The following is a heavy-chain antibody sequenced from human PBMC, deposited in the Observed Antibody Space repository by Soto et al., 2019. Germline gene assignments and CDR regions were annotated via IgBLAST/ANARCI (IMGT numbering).Heavy chain of an antibody. CDR2: INHSGST. J-gene: IGHJ4*02. CDR1: DGSMNSDSSY. D-gene: IGHD3-22*01. V-gene: IGHV4-39*01. CDR3: ARVGGYGSVGYYYLWYS. Sequence: QLQLQESGPGLVKPSETLSLTCRVSDGSMNSDSSYWGWIRQPPGKGLEWIGVINHSGSTYHNLSLKGRVTMSVDASRNQFSLKLTSMTAADTAVYYCARVGGYGSVGYYYLWYSWGQGTLFTVSS.